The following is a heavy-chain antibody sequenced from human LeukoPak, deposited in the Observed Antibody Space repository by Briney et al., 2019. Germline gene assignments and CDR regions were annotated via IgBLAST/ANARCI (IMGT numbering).Heavy chain of an antibody. CDR1: GFTVSSYY. Sequence: TGGSLRLSCAASGFTVSSYYMNWVRQAPGKGLEWVSYISSSSSTIYYADSVKGRFTISRDNSKNTLYLQMNSLRAEDTAVYYCARRAGAYSHPYDYWGQGTLVTVSS. J-gene: IGHJ4*02. V-gene: IGHV3-48*01. CDR2: ISSSSSTI. CDR3: ARRAGAYSHPYDY. D-gene: IGHD4/OR15-4a*01.